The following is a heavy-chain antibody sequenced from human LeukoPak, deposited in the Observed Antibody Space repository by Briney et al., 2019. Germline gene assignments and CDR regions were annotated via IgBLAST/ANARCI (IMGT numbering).Heavy chain of an antibody. CDR1: GFNFGDYA. CDR3: TRDIGPVTGTTWYFDS. J-gene: IGHJ4*02. D-gene: IGHD1-20*01. Sequence: GGSLRLSRTASGFNFGDYAMSWVRQAPGKGLEWVGFIRSKAYGETTEYAASVRGRFAISRDDSKSIAYLQMNSLQTEDTAVYYCTRDIGPVTGTTWYFDSWGQGTLVTVSS. CDR2: IRSKAYGETT. V-gene: IGHV3-49*04.